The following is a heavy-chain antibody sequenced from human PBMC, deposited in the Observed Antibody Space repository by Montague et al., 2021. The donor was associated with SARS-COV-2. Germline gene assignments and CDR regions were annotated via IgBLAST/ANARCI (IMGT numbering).Heavy chain of an antibody. CDR3: ARMYVPAHGTSAASYSDY. CDR1: GGSISSDDSY. CDR2: ISYSGRT. D-gene: IGHD2-21*01. V-gene: IGHV4-31*03. J-gene: IGHJ4*02. Sequence: TLSLTCIFSGGSISSDDSYWTWIRQHPGKGLEWIGYISYSGRTSYNVSLKSRLTISADTSDYQFSLKLTSMTAADTAVYYCARMYVPAHGTSAASYSDYWGRGTLAAVSS.